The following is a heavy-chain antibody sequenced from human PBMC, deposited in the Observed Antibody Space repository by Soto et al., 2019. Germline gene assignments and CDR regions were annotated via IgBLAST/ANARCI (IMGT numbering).Heavy chain of an antibody. CDR1: GGSISSGDYY. CDR3: ARGVEMATSSGDY. D-gene: IGHD5-12*01. V-gene: IGHV4-30-4*01. Sequence: QVQLQESGPGLVKPSQTLSLTCTVSGGSISSGDYYWSWIRQPPGKGLEWIGYIYYSGSTYYNPSLKSRVTRPVDTSKTQFSLKLSSVTAADTAGYYCARGVEMATSSGDYWGQGTLVTVSS. CDR2: IYYSGST. J-gene: IGHJ4*02.